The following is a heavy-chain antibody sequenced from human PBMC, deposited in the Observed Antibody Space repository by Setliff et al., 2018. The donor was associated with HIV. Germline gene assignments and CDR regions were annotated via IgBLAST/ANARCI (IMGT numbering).Heavy chain of an antibody. CDR1: SGSISSSNW. CDR3: ASLTTDRFLEWLFVY. Sequence: SETLSLTCAVSSGSISSSNWWSWVRQPPGKELEWIGEIYHSGSTNYNPSLKSRVTISLDRFKNQFSLKLTSVTAADTAVYYCASLTTDRFLEWLFVYWGQGTLVTVSS. J-gene: IGHJ4*02. V-gene: IGHV4-4*02. D-gene: IGHD3-3*01. CDR2: IYHSGST.